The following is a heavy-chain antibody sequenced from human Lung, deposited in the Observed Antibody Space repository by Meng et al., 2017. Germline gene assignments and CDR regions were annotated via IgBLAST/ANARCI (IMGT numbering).Heavy chain of an antibody. Sequence: QVQRVQAGAEGKKPGAAVKGACQASGYSFTTYGMHWLRQAPGQRLEWMGWINTDNGDTHYSQKFQGRVTITRDTSARTAYMELSSLRSEDTAVYFCARDERGGPYYFDYWGQGTLVTVSS. J-gene: IGHJ4*02. CDR2: INTDNGDT. CDR1: GYSFTTYG. CDR3: ARDERGGPYYFDY. V-gene: IGHV1-3*04.